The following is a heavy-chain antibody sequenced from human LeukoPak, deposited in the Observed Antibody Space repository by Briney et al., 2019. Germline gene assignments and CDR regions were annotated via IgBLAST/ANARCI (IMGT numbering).Heavy chain of an antibody. Sequence: SETLSLTCTVSGGSISSYYWSWIRQPPGKGLEWIGYIYYSGSTNYNPSLKSRVTISVDMSKNQFSLKLSSVTAADTAVYYCARVRQTFYWYFDYWGQGTLVTVSS. J-gene: IGHJ4*02. CDR1: GGSISSYY. CDR2: IYYSGST. CDR3: ARVRQTFYWYFDY. V-gene: IGHV4-59*08. D-gene: IGHD2/OR15-2a*01.